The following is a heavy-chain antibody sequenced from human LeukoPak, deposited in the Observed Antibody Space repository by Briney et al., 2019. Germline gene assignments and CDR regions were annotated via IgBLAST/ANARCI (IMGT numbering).Heavy chain of an antibody. CDR3: AREALIHYYFDY. Sequence: PGGSLRLSCAASGFTFSSYAMHWVRQAPGKGLEYVSAISSNGGSTYYANSVKGRFTISRDNSKNTLYLQMGSLRAEDMAVYYCAREALIHYYFDYWGQGTLVTVSS. J-gene: IGHJ4*02. V-gene: IGHV3-64*01. CDR1: GFTFSSYA. D-gene: IGHD3-3*02. CDR2: ISSNGGST.